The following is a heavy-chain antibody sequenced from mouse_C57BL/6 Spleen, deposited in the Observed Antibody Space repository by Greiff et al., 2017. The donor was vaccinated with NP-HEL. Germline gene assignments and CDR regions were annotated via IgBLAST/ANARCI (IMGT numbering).Heavy chain of an antibody. V-gene: IGHV1-69*01. Sequence: VQLQQPGAELVMPGASVKLSCKASGYTFTSYWMHWVKQRPGQGLEWIGEIDPSDSYTNYNQKFKGKSTLTVDKSSSTAYMQLSSLTYEGSAVYYCARRGTPVYFDYWGQGTTLTVSS. CDR2: IDPSDSYT. CDR1: GYTFTSYW. CDR3: ARRGTPVYFDY. J-gene: IGHJ2*01.